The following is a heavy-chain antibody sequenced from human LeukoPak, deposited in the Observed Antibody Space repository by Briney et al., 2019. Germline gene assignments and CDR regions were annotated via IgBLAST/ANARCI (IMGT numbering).Heavy chain of an antibody. CDR1: GFTFSTFA. CDR2: ISYDERGK. J-gene: IGHJ4*02. D-gene: IGHD5-24*01. Sequence: PGGSLRLSCAASGFTFSTFALHWVRQAPGKGLEWVAAISYDERGKYYADPMKGRFTISRDNSKNTLYLQMNSLTTEDTAVYYCARDGMAVFDHWGQGALVTVSS. V-gene: IGHV3-30*04. CDR3: ARDGMAVFDH.